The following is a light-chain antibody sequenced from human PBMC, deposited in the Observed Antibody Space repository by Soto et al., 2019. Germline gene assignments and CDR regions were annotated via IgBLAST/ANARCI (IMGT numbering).Light chain of an antibody. V-gene: IGKV1-5*01. CDR1: QSISNY. J-gene: IGKJ1*01. CDR2: DAS. Sequence: DIQMTQSPSTLSASIGDRVTITCRASQSISNYLAWYQQKPGKAPKFLIYDASSLESGVPSRLSGSGSGTEFTLTISSLQPDDFGTYYCQQYNSYSWTFGQGTKVDIK. CDR3: QQYNSYSWT.